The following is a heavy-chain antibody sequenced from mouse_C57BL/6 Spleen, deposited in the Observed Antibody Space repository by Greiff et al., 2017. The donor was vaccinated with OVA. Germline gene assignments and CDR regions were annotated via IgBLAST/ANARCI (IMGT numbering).Heavy chain of an antibody. Sequence: EVKLVESGGGLVKPGGSLKLSCAASGFTFSDYGMHWVRQAPEKGLEWVAYISSGSSTIYYADTVKGRFTISRDNAKNTLFLQMTSLRSEDTAMYYCARSTMITTLYYYAMAYWGQGTSVTVSS. D-gene: IGHD2-4*01. V-gene: IGHV5-17*01. CDR3: ARSTMITTLYYYAMAY. CDR2: ISSGSSTI. J-gene: IGHJ4*01. CDR1: GFTFSDYG.